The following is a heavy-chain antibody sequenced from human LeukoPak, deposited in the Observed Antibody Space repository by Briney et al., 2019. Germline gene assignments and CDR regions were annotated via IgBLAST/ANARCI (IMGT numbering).Heavy chain of an antibody. CDR2: FDPEDGET. D-gene: IGHD3-22*01. CDR1: GYTLTELS. Sequence: ASVKVSCKVSGYTLTELSMHWVRQAPGKGLEWMGGFDPEDGETIYAQKLQGRVTMTEDTSTDTAYMELSSLRSEDTAVYYCATHPIDSSGYYYYFDYWGQGTLVTVSS. V-gene: IGHV1-24*01. J-gene: IGHJ4*02. CDR3: ATHPIDSSGYYYYFDY.